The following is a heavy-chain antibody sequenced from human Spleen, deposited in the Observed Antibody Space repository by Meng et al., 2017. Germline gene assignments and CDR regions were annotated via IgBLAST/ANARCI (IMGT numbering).Heavy chain of an antibody. V-gene: IGHV4-4*02. CDR3: TKNDFYCLGY. J-gene: IGHJ4*02. CDR1: GGSISSDNW. CDR2: IYHSGST. Sequence: VQLQGSGPGLVKPSGTLSLPCAFPGGSISSDNWWSWVRQPPGKGLEWIGEIYHSGSTNYNPSLKSRITISVDKPKNQFSLTLSSVTAADTAVYYCTKNDFYCLGYWGQGTLVTVSS. D-gene: IGHD2-21*01.